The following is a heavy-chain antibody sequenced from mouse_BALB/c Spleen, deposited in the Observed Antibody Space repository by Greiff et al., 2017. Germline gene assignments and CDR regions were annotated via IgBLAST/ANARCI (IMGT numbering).Heavy chain of an antibody. V-gene: IGHV1-14*01. CDR3: AREGYYGSFDY. CDR2: INPYNDGT. D-gene: IGHD1-1*01. Sequence: EVQLVESGPELVKPGASVKMSCKASGYTFTSYVMHWVKQKPGQGLVWIGYINPYNDGTKYNEKFKGKATLTSDKSSSTAYMELSSLTSEDSAVYYCAREGYYGSFDYWGQGTTLTVSS. CDR1: GYTFTSYV. J-gene: IGHJ2*01.